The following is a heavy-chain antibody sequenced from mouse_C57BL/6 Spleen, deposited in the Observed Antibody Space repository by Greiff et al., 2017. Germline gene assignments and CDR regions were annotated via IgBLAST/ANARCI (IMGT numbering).Heavy chain of an antibody. Sequence: VQLQQSGADLVRPGASVTLSCKASGYTFTDYEMPWVKQAPVHGPEWIGAIDPVTGGTAYNQTVTGKAILTADKSSSTAYMELRRLTSEDSAVYYCTSDYYGSRRCDYWGQGTTLAVSS. CDR1: GYTFTDYE. D-gene: IGHD1-1*01. J-gene: IGHJ2*01. V-gene: IGHV1-15*01. CDR3: TSDYYGSRRCDY. CDR2: IDPVTGGT.